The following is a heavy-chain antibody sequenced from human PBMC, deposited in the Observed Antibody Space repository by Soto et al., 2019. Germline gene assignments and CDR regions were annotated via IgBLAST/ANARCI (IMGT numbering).Heavy chain of an antibody. CDR3: AKDTGILGWSSKVFDI. CDR1: GFTFDGYA. CDR2: NSWNSGSI. V-gene: IGHV3-9*01. J-gene: IGHJ3*02. Sequence: SLRLSCAASGFTFDGYAMDWVRQAPGKGLEWVSGNSWNSGSISYADSVKGRITISKDNAKNSLDPQINRLRAEDTALYYCAKDTGILGWSSKVFDIWGQGTLVTVSS. D-gene: IGHD3-3*01.